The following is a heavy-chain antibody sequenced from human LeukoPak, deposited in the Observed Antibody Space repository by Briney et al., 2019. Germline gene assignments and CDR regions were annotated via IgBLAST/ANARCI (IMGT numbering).Heavy chain of an antibody. V-gene: IGHV3-23*01. CDR2: ISRIGGSI. CDR3: AKDFVGTGNFRGGDY. D-gene: IGHD2-8*02. J-gene: IGHJ4*02. Sequence: QSGGSRRLSCAATGFPFSSYAMSWVRQAAGKGLEWVSSISRIGGSIYYADSVKGRFTISRDNSNNTLYLQMNSLRVEDTAIYYCAKDFVGTGNFRGGDYWGLGTLVTVSS. CDR1: GFPFSSYA.